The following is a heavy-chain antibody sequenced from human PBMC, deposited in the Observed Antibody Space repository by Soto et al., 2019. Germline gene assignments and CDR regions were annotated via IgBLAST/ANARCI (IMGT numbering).Heavy chain of an antibody. D-gene: IGHD3-22*01. CDR3: ARYYYDSSAYSNNWFDP. V-gene: IGHV4-59*01. CDR1: GGSISSYY. CDR2: IYYSGST. Sequence: PSETLSLTCTVSGGSISSYYWSWIRQPPGKGLEWIGYIYYSGSTNYNPSLKSRVTISVDTSKNQFSLKLSSVTAADTAVYYCARYYYDSSAYSNNWFDPWGQGPLVTAPQ. J-gene: IGHJ5*02.